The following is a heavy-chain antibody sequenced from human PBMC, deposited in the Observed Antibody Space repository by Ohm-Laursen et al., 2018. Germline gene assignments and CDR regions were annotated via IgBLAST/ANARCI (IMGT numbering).Heavy chain of an antibody. CDR3: ARSGGQNQPSDAFDI. CDR2: INPNSGGT. V-gene: IGHV1-2*02. J-gene: IGHJ3*02. D-gene: IGHD1-14*01. CDR1: GYTFTGYY. Sequence: GSSVKVSCKASGYTFTGYYMHWVRQAPGQGLEWMGWINPNSGGTNYAQKFQGRVTMTRDTSISTAYMELSRLRSDDTAVYYCARSGGQNQPSDAFDIWGQGTMVTVSS.